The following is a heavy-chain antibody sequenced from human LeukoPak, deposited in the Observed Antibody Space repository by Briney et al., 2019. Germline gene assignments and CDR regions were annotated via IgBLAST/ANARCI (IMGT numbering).Heavy chain of an antibody. CDR1: GGSISSYY. Sequence: SETLSLTCTVSGGSISSYYWSWIRQPPGKGLEWIGYIYYSGSTNYNPSLKSRVTISVDTSKNQFSLKLSSVTAADTAVYYCARGHSSWYGFYWFDPWGQGTLVTVSS. D-gene: IGHD6-13*01. CDR3: ARGHSSWYGFYWFDP. CDR2: IYYSGST. V-gene: IGHV4-59*01. J-gene: IGHJ5*02.